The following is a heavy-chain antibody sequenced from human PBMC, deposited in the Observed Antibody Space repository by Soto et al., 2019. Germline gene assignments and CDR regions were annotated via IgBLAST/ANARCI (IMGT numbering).Heavy chain of an antibody. CDR2: IYHSGST. V-gene: IGHV4-38-2*02. D-gene: IGHD3-3*01. CDR3: ARRGNDFWSGYYWYFDL. Sequence: SETLSLTCTVSGYSISSGYYWGWIRQPPGKGLEWIGSIYHSGSTYYNPSLKSRVTISVDTSKNQFSLKLSSVTAADTAVYYCARRGNDFWSGYYWYFDLWGRGTLVTVSS. J-gene: IGHJ2*01. CDR1: GYSISSGYY.